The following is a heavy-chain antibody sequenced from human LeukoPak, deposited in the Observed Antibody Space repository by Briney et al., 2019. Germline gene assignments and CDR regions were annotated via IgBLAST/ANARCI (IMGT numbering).Heavy chain of an antibody. V-gene: IGHV1-18*01. CDR3: ARPHCSSTSCYLSFDP. D-gene: IGHD2-2*01. CDR2: ISAYSGNT. Sequence: ASVKVSCKASGYTFTSYGISWVRQAPGQGLEWMGWISAYSGNTNYAQKLQGRVTMTTDTSTSTAYMELRSLRSDDTAVYYCARPHCSSTSCYLSFDPWGQGTLVTVSS. J-gene: IGHJ5*02. CDR1: GYTFTSYG.